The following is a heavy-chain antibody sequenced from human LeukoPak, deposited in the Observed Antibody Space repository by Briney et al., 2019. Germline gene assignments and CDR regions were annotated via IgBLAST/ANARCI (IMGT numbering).Heavy chain of an antibody. CDR3: ARGMGYYGSGSYYNAPYYMDV. V-gene: IGHV3-23*01. J-gene: IGHJ6*03. CDR2: ITGSGDGT. Sequence: GGSLRLSCAASGFTFSTYAMTWVRQAPGKGLEWVSSITGSGDGTSAADSVTGRFSISRDNSKSTLYLQMNSLRAEDTAVYYCARGMGYYGSGSYYNAPYYMDVWGKGTTVTISS. CDR1: GFTFSTYA. D-gene: IGHD3-10*01.